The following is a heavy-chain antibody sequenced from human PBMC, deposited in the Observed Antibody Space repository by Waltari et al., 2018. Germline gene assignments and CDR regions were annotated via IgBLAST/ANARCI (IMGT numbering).Heavy chain of an antibody. CDR3: AKDGHDYWGPVDY. D-gene: IGHD4-17*01. V-gene: IGHV3-30*18. J-gene: IGHJ4*02. Sequence: QVQLVESGGGVVQPGRSLRLSCAASGFTFSSYRMHWVRQAPGKGLEWVAVISDDGSNKYYADAVKGRFTISRDNSKNTLYLQMNSLRAEDTAVYYCAKDGHDYWGPVDYWGQGTLVTVSS. CDR2: ISDDGSNK. CDR1: GFTFSSYR.